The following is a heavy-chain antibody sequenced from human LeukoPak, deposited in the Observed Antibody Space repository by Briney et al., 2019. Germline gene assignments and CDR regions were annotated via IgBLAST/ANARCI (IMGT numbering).Heavy chain of an antibody. V-gene: IGHV3-23*01. CDR2: ISGSGGST. CDR3: AKEGYYGSGSYFDY. CDR1: GFTFSSYA. J-gene: IGHJ4*02. D-gene: IGHD3-10*01. Sequence: GGFLRLSCAAFGFTFSSYAMSWVRQAPGKGLEWVSGISGSGGSTYYADSVKGRFTISRDNSKNTLYLQMNSLRAEDTAVYYCAKEGYYGSGSYFDYWGQGTLVTVSS.